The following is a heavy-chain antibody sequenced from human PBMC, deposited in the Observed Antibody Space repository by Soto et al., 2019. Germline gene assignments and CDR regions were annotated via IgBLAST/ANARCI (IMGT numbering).Heavy chain of an antibody. CDR2: IYPGDSDT. Sequence: GESLKISCKGSGYSFTSYWIGWVRQMPGKGLEWMGIIYPGDSDTRYSPSFQGQVTISADKSISTAYLQWSSLKASDTAMYYCARQGGYSGPHDAFDIWGQGTMVTVSS. D-gene: IGHD5-12*01. CDR3: ARQGGYSGPHDAFDI. CDR1: GYSFTSYW. J-gene: IGHJ3*02. V-gene: IGHV5-51*01.